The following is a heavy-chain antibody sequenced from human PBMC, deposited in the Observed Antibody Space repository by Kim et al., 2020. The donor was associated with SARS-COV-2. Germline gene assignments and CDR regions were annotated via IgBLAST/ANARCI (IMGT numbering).Heavy chain of an antibody. CDR2: MNPNSGNT. Sequence: ASVKVSCKASGYTFTSYDINWVRQATGQGLEWMGWMNPNSGNTGYAHKFQGRVTMTRNTSISTAYMELSSLRSEDTAVYYCARGLLSRDDYNYPVLDLYYYYYCMDVWGKGTTVTVSS. J-gene: IGHJ6*03. CDR1: GYTFTSYD. CDR3: ARGLLSRDDYNYPVLDLYYYYYCMDV. D-gene: IGHD4-4*01. V-gene: IGHV1-8*01.